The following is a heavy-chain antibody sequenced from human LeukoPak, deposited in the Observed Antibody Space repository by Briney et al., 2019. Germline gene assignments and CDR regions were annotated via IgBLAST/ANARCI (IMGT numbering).Heavy chain of an antibody. D-gene: IGHD5-12*01. CDR1: GFTFTSYE. CDR2: ISSSGSTI. Sequence: GSLRLSCAASGFTFTSYEMNWVRQAPGKGLEWVSYISSSGSTIYYADSVRGRFTTSRDNAKNSLYLQMNSLRAEDTAVYYCARIMVATTREAFDYWAREPWSPSPQ. CDR3: ARIMVATTREAFDY. J-gene: IGHJ4*02. V-gene: IGHV3-48*03.